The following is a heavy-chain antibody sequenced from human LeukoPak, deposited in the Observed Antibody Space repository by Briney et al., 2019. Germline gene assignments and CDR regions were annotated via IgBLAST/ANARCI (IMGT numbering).Heavy chain of an antibody. CDR2: ISSGGGGT. Sequence: GGSLCPSCAASGFTISSYAMSWVRQAPGKGLEWVSAISSGGGGTYYAASVKGRFTISRNTYNNRLYVQVNSLGAEDTAVYCFARRAGYDGNSGHFDYWGQGTPVTVAS. CDR1: GFTISSYA. CDR3: ARRAGYDGNSGHFDY. V-gene: IGHV3-23*01. D-gene: IGHD4-23*01. J-gene: IGHJ4*02.